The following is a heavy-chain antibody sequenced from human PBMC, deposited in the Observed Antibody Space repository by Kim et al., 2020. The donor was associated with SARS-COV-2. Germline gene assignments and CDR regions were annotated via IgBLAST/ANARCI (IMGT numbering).Heavy chain of an antibody. V-gene: IGHV1-8*01. Sequence: ASVKVSCKASGYTFTSYDINWVRQATGQGLEWMGWMNPNSGNTGYAQKFQGRVTMTRNTSISTAYMELSSLRSEDTAVYYCARGAITMVRGEIYYYYGMDVWGQGTTVTVSS. D-gene: IGHD3-10*01. J-gene: IGHJ6*02. CDR3: ARGAITMVRGEIYYYYGMDV. CDR2: MNPNSGNT. CDR1: GYTFTSYD.